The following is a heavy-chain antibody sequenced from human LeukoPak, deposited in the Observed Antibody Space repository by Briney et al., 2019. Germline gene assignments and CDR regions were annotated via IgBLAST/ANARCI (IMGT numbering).Heavy chain of an antibody. D-gene: IGHD4-17*01. CDR2: ISAYNGNT. CDR3: ARDQHGDYWGEGHFDS. J-gene: IGHJ4*02. V-gene: IGHV1-18*01. CDR1: GYTFTNYG. Sequence: ASVKVSCKASGYTFTNYGISRVRQAPGQGLEWMGWISAYNGNTNYAQRFQDRLTMTTDTSTSTAYMELRSLRSDDTAVYYCARDQHGDYWGEGHFDSWGQGTLVTVSS.